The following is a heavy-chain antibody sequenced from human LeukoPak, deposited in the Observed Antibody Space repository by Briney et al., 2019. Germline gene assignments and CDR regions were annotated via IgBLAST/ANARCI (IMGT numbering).Heavy chain of an antibody. Sequence: GSVKVSCKASGYTFTDYYIHWVRQAPGQGLEWLGWINPNSGGTHYAQKFQDRVIMTRDTSIRTAYMEVSRLGSDDTAEYYCATMGATNFDHWGQGTLVTVSS. V-gene: IGHV1-2*02. CDR1: GYTFTDYY. J-gene: IGHJ4*02. CDR3: ATMGATNFDH. D-gene: IGHD1-26*01. CDR2: INPNSGGT.